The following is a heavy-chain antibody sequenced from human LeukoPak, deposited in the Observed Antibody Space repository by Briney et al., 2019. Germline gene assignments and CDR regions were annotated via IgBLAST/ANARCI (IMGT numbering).Heavy chain of an antibody. CDR3: ARGQGGYYYYYGMDV. V-gene: IGHV4-34*01. CDR1: GGSFSGYY. CDR2: INHSGST. Sequence: PSETLSLTCAVYGGSFSGYYWSWIRQPPGKGLEWNGEINHSGSTNYNPSLKSRVTISVDTSKNQFSLKLSSVTAADTAVYYCARGQGGYYYYYGMDVWGQGTTVTVSS. D-gene: IGHD3-16*01. J-gene: IGHJ6*02.